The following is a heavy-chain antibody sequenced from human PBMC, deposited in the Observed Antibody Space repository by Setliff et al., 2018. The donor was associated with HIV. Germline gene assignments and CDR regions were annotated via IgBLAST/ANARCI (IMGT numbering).Heavy chain of an antibody. CDR2: IYYSGST. J-gene: IGHJ3*02. Sequence: PSETLSLTCTVSGGSISSGGYYWSWIRQHPGKGLEWIGYIYYSGSTYYNPSLKSRVTISIDTSKNQFSLKLSSVTAADTAVYYCARDGEWGYHRPRDLDIWGQGTMVTVSS. CDR1: GGSISSGGYY. CDR3: ARDGEWGYHRPRDLDI. V-gene: IGHV4-31*03. D-gene: IGHD2-2*01.